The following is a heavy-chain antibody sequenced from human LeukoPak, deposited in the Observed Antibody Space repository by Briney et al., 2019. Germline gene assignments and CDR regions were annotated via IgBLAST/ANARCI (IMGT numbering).Heavy chain of an antibody. CDR1: GHSFTSYW. V-gene: IGHV5-10-1*01. CDR2: IDPSDSYT. Sequence: GESLKISCKGSGHSFTSYWISWVRQMPGKGLEWMGRIDPSDSYTNYSPSFQGHVTISADKSISTGYLQWSSLKASDTAMYYCARLGQAAMAPPFDYWGQGTLVTVSS. J-gene: IGHJ4*02. D-gene: IGHD2-2*01. CDR3: ARLGQAAMAPPFDY.